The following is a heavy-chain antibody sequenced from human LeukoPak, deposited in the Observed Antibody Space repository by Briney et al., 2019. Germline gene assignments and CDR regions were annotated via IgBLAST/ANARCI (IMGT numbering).Heavy chain of an antibody. CDR2: ISSSSGSM. Sequence: GGSLRLSCVGSGFNFDDYYMSWIRQAPGKGLEWVSYISSSSGSMYYLDSVKGRFTISRDNAKNSLYLQMNSLQVEDSAVYFCARAGISGYFYPNEYFNHWGPGTRVVVSS. D-gene: IGHD3-22*01. CDR3: ARAGISGYFYPNEYFNH. CDR1: GFNFDDYY. J-gene: IGHJ1*01. V-gene: IGHV3-11*04.